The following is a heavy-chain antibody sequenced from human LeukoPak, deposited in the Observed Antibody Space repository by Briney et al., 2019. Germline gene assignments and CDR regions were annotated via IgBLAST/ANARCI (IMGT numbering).Heavy chain of an antibody. V-gene: IGHV4-4*02. CDR1: GGSISSSNW. J-gene: IGHJ4*02. CDR3: ARVSPILYSGSYLGFDY. CDR2: IYHSGST. D-gene: IGHD1-26*01. Sequence: SETLSLTCAVSGGSISSSNWWSWVRQPPGKGLEWIGEIYHSGSTNYNPSLKSRVTISVDRSKNQFSLKLSSVTAADTAVYYCARVSPILYSGSYLGFDYWGQGTLVTVSS.